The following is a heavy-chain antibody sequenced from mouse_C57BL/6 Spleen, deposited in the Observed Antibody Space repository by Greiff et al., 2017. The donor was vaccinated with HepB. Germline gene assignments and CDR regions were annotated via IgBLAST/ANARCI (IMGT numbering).Heavy chain of an antibody. CDR3: ARRGDYGAWFAY. CDR1: GFTFSDYY. J-gene: IGHJ3*01. Sequence: EVKLVESGGGLVQPGGSLKLSCAASGFTFSDYYMYWVRQTPEKRLEWVAYISNGGGSTYYPDTVKGRFTISRDNAKNTLYLQRSRLKSEDTAMYYCARRGDYGAWFAYWGQGTLVTVSA. CDR2: ISNGGGST. D-gene: IGHD2-4*01. V-gene: IGHV5-12*01.